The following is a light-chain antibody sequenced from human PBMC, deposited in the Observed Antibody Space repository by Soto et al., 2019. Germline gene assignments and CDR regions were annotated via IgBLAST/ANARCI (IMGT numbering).Light chain of an antibody. CDR2: DAS. CDR1: QSVSSF. V-gene: IGKV3-11*01. Sequence: EIVLTQSPATLALSPGERATLSCRASQSVSSFLACYQQKPGQAPRLLIYDASKRATGISARFSGSGSGTDFPLTISRLEPEDFAVYYCQQRSSSPLTFGGGTKVEIK. CDR3: QQRSSSPLT. J-gene: IGKJ4*01.